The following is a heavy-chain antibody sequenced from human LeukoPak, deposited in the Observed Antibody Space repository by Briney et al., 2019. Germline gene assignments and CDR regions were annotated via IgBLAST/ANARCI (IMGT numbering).Heavy chain of an antibody. V-gene: IGHV3-33*01. CDR3: ARAPTYYDFWSGLLGMDV. J-gene: IGHJ6*02. CDR2: IWYDGSNK. D-gene: IGHD3-3*01. Sequence: GGSLRLSCAASGFTFSSYGMHWVRQAPGKGLEWVAVIWYDGSNKYYADSVKGRFTISRDNSKNTLYLQMNSLRAEDTAVYYCARAPTYYDFWSGLLGMDVWGQGTTVTVSS. CDR1: GFTFSSYG.